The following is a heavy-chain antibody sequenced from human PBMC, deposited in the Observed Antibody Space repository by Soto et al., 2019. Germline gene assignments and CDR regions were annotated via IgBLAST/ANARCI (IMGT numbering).Heavy chain of an antibody. V-gene: IGHV1-3*01. J-gene: IGHJ4*02. CDR3: ARDLGGWPDY. CDR1: GYTFTSYA. Sequence: AASVKVSCKASGYTFTSYAMHWVRQAPGQRLEWMGWINAGNGNTKYSQKFQGRVTVTKDTSASTACMELSSLRSEDTAVYYCARDLGGWPDYWGQGTLVTVSS. CDR2: INAGNGNT. D-gene: IGHD2-15*01.